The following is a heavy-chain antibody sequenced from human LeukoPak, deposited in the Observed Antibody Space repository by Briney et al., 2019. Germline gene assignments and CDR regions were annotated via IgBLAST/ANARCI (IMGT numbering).Heavy chain of an antibody. CDR1: GYSISSGYY. CDR3: ARGGIAAAAPFDY. CDR2: IYHSGST. D-gene: IGHD6-13*01. J-gene: IGHJ4*02. Sequence: SETLSLTCVASGYSISSGYYWGWIRQPPGKGLEWIGSIYHSGSTYYNPSLKSRVTISVDTSKNQFSLKLSSVTAADTAVYYCARGGIAAAAPFDYWGQGTLVTVSS. V-gene: IGHV4-38-2*01.